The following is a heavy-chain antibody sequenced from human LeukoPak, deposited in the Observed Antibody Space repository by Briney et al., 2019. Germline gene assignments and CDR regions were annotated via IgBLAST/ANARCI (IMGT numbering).Heavy chain of an antibody. CDR2: ISGYNGNA. J-gene: IGHJ6*03. D-gene: IGHD2-2*01. Sequence: ASVKVSCKASGYTFSNYGISWVRQAPGQGLEWMGWISGYNGNAKYAQKVQGRVTMTTDTSTNTVYMEMRSLRSDDTAVYYCARQTGGRYCSSTSCYDDYYYYYMDVWGKGTTVTISS. CDR1: GYTFSNYG. V-gene: IGHV1-18*01. CDR3: ARQTGGRYCSSTSCYDDYYYYYMDV.